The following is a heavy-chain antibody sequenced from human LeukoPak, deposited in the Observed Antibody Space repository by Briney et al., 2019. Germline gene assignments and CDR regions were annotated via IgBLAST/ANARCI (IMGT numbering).Heavy chain of an antibody. Sequence: PGGSLRLSCAASGFTFTSYSMNWVRQAPGKGLEWVSTISGGGGSTYYADSVKGRFTISRDNSKNTLYLQMNSLRAEDTAVYYCAKGLSEGGEFDYWGQGTLVTVSS. D-gene: IGHD3-16*01. CDR1: GFTFTSYS. J-gene: IGHJ4*02. CDR3: AKGLSEGGEFDY. V-gene: IGHV3-23*01. CDR2: ISGGGGST.